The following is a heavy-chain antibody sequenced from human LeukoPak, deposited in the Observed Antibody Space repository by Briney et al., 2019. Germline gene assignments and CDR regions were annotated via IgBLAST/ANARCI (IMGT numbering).Heavy chain of an antibody. CDR1: GGSISNYY. D-gene: IGHD3-22*01. J-gene: IGHJ4*02. CDR3: ARILYDSSGYLMDY. Sequence: PSETLPLTCSASGGSISNYYWSWIRQPPGKGLEWIGYVYYTGSTNYNPSLKSRVTTSVDPSKNQCFLKLSSVTAADTAVYYCARILYDSSGYLMDYWGQGTLVTVSS. V-gene: IGHV4-59*01. CDR2: VYYTGST.